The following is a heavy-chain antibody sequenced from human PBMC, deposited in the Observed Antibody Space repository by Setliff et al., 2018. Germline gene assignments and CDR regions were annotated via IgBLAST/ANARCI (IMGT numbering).Heavy chain of an antibody. D-gene: IGHD3-10*01. Sequence: PSETLSLTCTVSGGSLSGSLRGYAVFWGWIRQSPGKELEWIGSAYYNGDSYYNPSLKIRVTMSVDTCRNQFSLHLISVTAADTSVYYCARHVGTRSRGYNYYYYFMDVWGKGTTVTVSS. J-gene: IGHJ6*03. V-gene: IGHV4-39*01. CDR2: AYYNGDS. CDR1: GGSLSGSLRGYAVF. CDR3: ARHVGTRSRGYNYYYYFMDV.